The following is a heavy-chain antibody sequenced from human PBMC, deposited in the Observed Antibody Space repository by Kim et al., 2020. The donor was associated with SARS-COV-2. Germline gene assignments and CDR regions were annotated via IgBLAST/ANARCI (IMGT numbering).Heavy chain of an antibody. V-gene: IGHV4-31*03. CDR1: GGSISSGGYY. Sequence: SETLSLTCTFSGGSISSGGYYWSWIRQHPGKGLEWIGYIYYSGSTYYNPSLKSRVTISVDTSKNQFSLKLSSVTAADTAVYYCARGGTIFGVVMSPFDYWGQGTLVTVSS. CDR3: ARGGTIFGVVMSPFDY. J-gene: IGHJ4*02. CDR2: IYYSGST. D-gene: IGHD3-3*01.